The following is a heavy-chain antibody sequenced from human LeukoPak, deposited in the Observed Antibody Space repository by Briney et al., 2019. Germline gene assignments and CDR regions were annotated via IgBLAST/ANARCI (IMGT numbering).Heavy chain of an antibody. CDR2: INPSGGST. D-gene: IGHD3-22*01. V-gene: IGHV1-46*01. CDR3: ERAATPGGDSSGYYFNWFDP. Sequence: ASVKVPCKASGYTFTNYYIHWVRQAPGQGLEWMGIINPSGGSTSYAQKFQGRVTMTRDTSTSTVYMELSSLRSEDTAVYYCERAATPGGDSSGYYFNWFDPWGQGTLVTVSS. J-gene: IGHJ5*02. CDR1: GYTFTNYY.